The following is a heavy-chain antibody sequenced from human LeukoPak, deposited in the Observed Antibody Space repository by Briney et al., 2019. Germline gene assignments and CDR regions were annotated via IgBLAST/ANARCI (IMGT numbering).Heavy chain of an antibody. Sequence: ASVTVSCKASGYTFTSYGISWVRQAPGQGLEWMGWISAYNGNTNYAQKLQGRVTMTTDTSTSTAYMELRSLRSDDTAVYYCARAHIVVVPAATSNWLDPWGQGTLVTVSS. V-gene: IGHV1-18*01. D-gene: IGHD2-2*01. CDR3: ARAHIVVVPAATSNWLDP. CDR2: ISAYNGNT. CDR1: GYTFTSYG. J-gene: IGHJ5*02.